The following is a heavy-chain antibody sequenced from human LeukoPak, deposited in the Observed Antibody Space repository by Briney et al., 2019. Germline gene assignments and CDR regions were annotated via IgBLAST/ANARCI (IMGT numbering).Heavy chain of an antibody. Sequence: SETLSLTCTVSGGSISSYYWSWIRQPPGKGLEWIGYIYYSGSTNYNPSPKSRVTISVDTSKNQFSLKLSSVTAADTAVYYCARGTLYSGWSYYFDYWGQGSQVAVSS. V-gene: IGHV4-59*01. CDR3: ARGTLYSGWSYYFDY. CDR1: GGSISSYY. J-gene: IGHJ4*02. CDR2: IYYSGST. D-gene: IGHD6-19*01.